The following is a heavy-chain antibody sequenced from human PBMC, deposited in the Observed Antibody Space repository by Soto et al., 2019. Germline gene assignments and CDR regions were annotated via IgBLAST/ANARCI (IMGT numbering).Heavy chain of an antibody. Sequence: SQTLSLTCAISGDSVSSNSAAWNWIRQSPSRGLEWLGRTYYRSKWYNDYAVSVKSRITINPDTSKNQFSLQLNSVTPEDTAVYYCARELDILSRYYTPTYYYYGMDVWGQGTTVTVSS. CDR3: ARELDILSRYYTPTYYYYGMDV. V-gene: IGHV6-1*01. CDR2: TYYRSKWYN. CDR1: GDSVSSNSAA. D-gene: IGHD3-9*01. J-gene: IGHJ6*02.